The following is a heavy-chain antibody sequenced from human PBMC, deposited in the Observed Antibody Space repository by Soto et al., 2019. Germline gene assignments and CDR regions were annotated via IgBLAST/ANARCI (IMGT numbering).Heavy chain of an antibody. CDR1: GGSISSYY. Sequence: SATLYLTSTVSGGSISSYYWSWIRQPPVKGLEWIGYISYSVSTNYNPSLKSLVTISVDTSKNQFSLKLSSVTAADTAVYYCARGPVAGHANWFDPWGQGTLVTVSS. J-gene: IGHJ5*02. D-gene: IGHD6-19*01. CDR2: ISYSVST. V-gene: IGHV4-59*01. CDR3: ARGPVAGHANWFDP.